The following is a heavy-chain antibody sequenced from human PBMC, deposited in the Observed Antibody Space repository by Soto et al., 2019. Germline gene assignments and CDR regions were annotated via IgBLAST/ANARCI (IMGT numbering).Heavy chain of an antibody. D-gene: IGHD3-22*01. CDR2: IYHSGTT. V-gene: IGHV4-38-2*01. J-gene: IGHJ5*02. CDR1: GYSITSDFY. Sequence: SETLSLTCLVSGYSITSDFYWGWIREPPGKGLEWIGSIYHSGTTYSDPSLKSRLTISVDTSKNQFSLMLTSVTDADTAVYYCVRMGRESTSVDSWFDPWGQGSLVTVSS. CDR3: VRMGRESTSVDSWFDP.